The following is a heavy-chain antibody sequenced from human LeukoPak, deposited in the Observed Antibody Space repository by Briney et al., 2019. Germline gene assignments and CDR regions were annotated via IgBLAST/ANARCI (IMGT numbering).Heavy chain of an antibody. J-gene: IGHJ4*02. V-gene: IGHV3-64*01. CDR3: ARGSWTTVTTPLDY. Sequence: GGSLRLSCAASGFTFSNYAMHWVRQAPGKGLEYVSAISSNGGSTYYANSVKGRFTISRDNSKNTLYLQMGSLRAEDMAVYYCARGSWTTVTTPLDYWGKGTLVTVSS. D-gene: IGHD4-17*01. CDR1: GFTFSNYA. CDR2: ISSNGGST.